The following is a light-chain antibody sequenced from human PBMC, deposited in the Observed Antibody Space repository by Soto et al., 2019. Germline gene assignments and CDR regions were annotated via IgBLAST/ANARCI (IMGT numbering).Light chain of an antibody. Sequence: DIQLAQAPSTLSASVGERVTITCRASQTVDTWLAWYQHKPGKAPKLLIYDASVLETGVPSRFRGFSSGTEFTLTISSLQPDDFATYSCQQYNSYSPEGLTFGRGTKVDIK. J-gene: IGKJ4*01. CDR3: QQYNSYSPEGLT. CDR2: DAS. V-gene: IGKV1-5*01. CDR1: QTVDTW.